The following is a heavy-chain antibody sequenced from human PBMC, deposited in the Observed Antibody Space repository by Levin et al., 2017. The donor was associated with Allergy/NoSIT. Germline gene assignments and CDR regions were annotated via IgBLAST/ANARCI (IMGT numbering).Heavy chain of an antibody. Sequence: SETLSLTCTVSGGSISSDNYFWSWIRQPPGKGLEWIGYIHYSGTAHYNPSLSSRVSLSIDTSKNQFSLKLSSVTAADTAVYYCAREVRAAADTDAFDIWGQGTTVTVSS. CDR2: IHYSGTA. J-gene: IGHJ3*02. D-gene: IGHD6-13*01. V-gene: IGHV4-30-4*01. CDR1: GGSISSDNYF. CDR3: AREVRAAADTDAFDI.